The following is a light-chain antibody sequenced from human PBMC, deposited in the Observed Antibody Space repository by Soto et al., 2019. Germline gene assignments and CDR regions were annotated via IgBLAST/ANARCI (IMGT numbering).Light chain of an antibody. V-gene: IGKV3-11*01. CDR2: DAS. Sequence: EIVLTQSPATLSLSPGERATLSCRASQSVSSYLAWYQQKPGQAPRLLIYDASNRATGIPARFSGSGSGTDFTLTISCLETEDFAVYDGQQRGNWSWTFGQGTKVEIK. J-gene: IGKJ1*01. CDR1: QSVSSY. CDR3: QQRGNWSWT.